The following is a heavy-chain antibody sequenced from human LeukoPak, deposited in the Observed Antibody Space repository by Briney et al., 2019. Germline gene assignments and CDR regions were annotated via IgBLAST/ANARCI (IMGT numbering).Heavy chain of an antibody. Sequence: ASVKDSCKASGYTFTGYYMHWVRQAPGQGLEWMGWINPNSGGTNYAQKFQGRVTMTRDTSISTAYMELSRLRSDDTAVYYCAREKVFGVVIIGDWFDPWGQGTLVTVSS. V-gene: IGHV1-2*02. CDR1: GYTFTGYY. CDR3: AREKVFGVVIIGDWFDP. D-gene: IGHD3-3*01. CDR2: INPNSGGT. J-gene: IGHJ5*02.